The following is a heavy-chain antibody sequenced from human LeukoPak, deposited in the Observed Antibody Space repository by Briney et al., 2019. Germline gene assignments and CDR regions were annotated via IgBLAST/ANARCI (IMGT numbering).Heavy chain of an antibody. V-gene: IGHV3-72*01. CDR3: LGNSLPNCFDY. CDR1: GFSFSDHY. CDR2: TRNKANSYTT. Sequence: GGSLRLSCAASGFSFSDHYMDWVRQAPGKGLEWVGRTRNKANSYTTEYAASVKGRFTISRDDSKNSLYLQMNSLKTEDTAVYYCLGNSLPNCFDYWGQGTLVTVSS. D-gene: IGHD7-27*01. J-gene: IGHJ4*02.